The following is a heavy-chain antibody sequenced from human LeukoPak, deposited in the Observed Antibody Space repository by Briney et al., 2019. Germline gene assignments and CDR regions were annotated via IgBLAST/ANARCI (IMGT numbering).Heavy chain of an antibody. CDR1: GFTFSNAW. CDR2: IKSKTDGGTT. V-gene: IGHV3-15*01. CDR3: TTDYGSGSYRYFNY. J-gene: IGHJ4*02. D-gene: IGHD3-10*01. Sequence: GGSLRLSCAASGFTFSNAWMSWVRQAPGKGLEWVGRIKSKTDGGTTDYAAPVKGRFTISRDDSKNTLYLQMNSLKSEDTAVYYCTTDYGSGSYRYFNYWGQGTLVTVSS.